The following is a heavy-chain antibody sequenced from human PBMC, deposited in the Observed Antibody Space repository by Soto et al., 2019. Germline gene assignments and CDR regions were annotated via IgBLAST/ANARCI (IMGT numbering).Heavy chain of an antibody. CDR2: INAGNGNT. D-gene: IGHD3-3*01. CDR3: ARDRYYDFWSGYYAGYYYYGMDV. CDR1: GYTFTSYA. V-gene: IGHV1-3*01. J-gene: IGHJ6*02. Sequence: ASGKVSCKASGYTFTSYAMHWVRQAPGQRLEWMGWINAGNGNTKYSQKFQGRVTITRDTSASTAYMELSSLRSEDTAVYYCARDRYYDFWSGYYAGYYYYGMDVWGQGTTVTVS.